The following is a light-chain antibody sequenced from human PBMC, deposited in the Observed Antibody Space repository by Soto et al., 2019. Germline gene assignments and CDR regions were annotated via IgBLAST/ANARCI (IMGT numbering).Light chain of an antibody. J-gene: IGKJ5*01. Sequence: IQLTQSPSSLSASVGDRVTITCQASQDIDKNLNWYQQKPGKAPKLLIYDASSLQTGVPSRFSGSGSATDFTFTISSLQPEEIASYYCQQYDNLLPITFGQGTRLEIK. CDR3: QQYDNLLPIT. V-gene: IGKV1-33*01. CDR1: QDIDKN. CDR2: DAS.